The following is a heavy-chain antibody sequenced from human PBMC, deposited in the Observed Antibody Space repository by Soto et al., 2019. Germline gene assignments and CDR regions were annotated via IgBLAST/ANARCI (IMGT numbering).Heavy chain of an antibody. CDR3: AKDSGDRKYYVDY. CDR1: GFTFSSYA. CDR2: ITGSEDTI. V-gene: IGHV3-23*01. Sequence: GGSLRLSCAASGFTFSSYAMSWVRQAPGKGLEWVSVITGSEDTIDYADSVKGRFTISRDNSKNTLYLQMNSLRAEDTAVYYCAKDSGDRKYYVDYWGQGTLVTVSS. J-gene: IGHJ4*02.